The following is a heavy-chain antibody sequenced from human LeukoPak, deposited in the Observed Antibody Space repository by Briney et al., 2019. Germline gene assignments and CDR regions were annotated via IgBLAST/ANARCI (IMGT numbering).Heavy chain of an antibody. J-gene: IGHJ4*02. Sequence: ASVKVSCKVSGYTLTELSMHWVRQAPGKGLEWMGGFDPEDGETIYAQKFQGRVTMTEDTSTDTAYMELSSLRSEDTAVYYCATGAGFGELLSLDYWGQGTLVTVPS. CDR1: GYTLTELS. D-gene: IGHD3-10*01. V-gene: IGHV1-24*01. CDR3: ATGAGFGELLSLDY. CDR2: FDPEDGET.